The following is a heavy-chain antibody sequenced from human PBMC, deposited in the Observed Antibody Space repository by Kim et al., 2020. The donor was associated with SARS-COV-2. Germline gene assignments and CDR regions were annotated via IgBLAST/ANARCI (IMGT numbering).Heavy chain of an antibody. CDR3: ARGLDIAAAFDY. J-gene: IGHJ4*02. CDR2: INHSGST. Sequence: SETLSLTCAVYGGSFSGYYWSWIRQPPGKGLEWIGEINHSGSTNYNPSLKSRVTISVDTSKNQFSLKLSSVTAADTAVYYCARGLDIAAAFDYWGQGTLV. CDR1: GGSFSGYY. D-gene: IGHD6-13*01. V-gene: IGHV4-34*01.